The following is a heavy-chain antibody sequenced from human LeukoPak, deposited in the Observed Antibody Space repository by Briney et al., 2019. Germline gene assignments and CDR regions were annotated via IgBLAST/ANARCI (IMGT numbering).Heavy chain of an antibody. CDR2: FDPEDGET. CDR1: GYTLTELS. V-gene: IGHV1-24*01. J-gene: IGHJ6*03. D-gene: IGHD6-19*01. CDR3: ARGRYSSGWFNSGGDYYYYYMDV. Sequence: GASVKVSCKVSGYTLTELSMHWVRQAPGKGLEWMGGFDPEDGETIYAQKFQGRVTMTEDTSTDTAYMELSSLRSEDTAVYYCARGRYSSGWFNSGGDYYYYYMDVWGKGTTVTISS.